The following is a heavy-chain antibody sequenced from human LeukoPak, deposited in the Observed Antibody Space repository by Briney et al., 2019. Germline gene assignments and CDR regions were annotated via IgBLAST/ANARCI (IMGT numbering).Heavy chain of an antibody. CDR1: GFTFSDCY. CDR3: ASPMGATYYFDY. V-gene: IGHV3-23*01. D-gene: IGHD1-26*01. J-gene: IGHJ4*02. Sequence: TGGSLRLSCAASGFTFSDCYMSWIRQAPGKGLEWVSTISGSGNTYYADSVQGRFTISRDNSKNTLYLQMNSLRVEDTAVYYCASPMGATYYFDYWGQGTLVTVSS. CDR2: ISGSGNT.